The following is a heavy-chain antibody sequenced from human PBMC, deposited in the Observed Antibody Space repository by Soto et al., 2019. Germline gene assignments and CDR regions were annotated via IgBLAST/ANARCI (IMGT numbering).Heavy chain of an antibody. V-gene: IGHV4-34*01. J-gene: IGHJ4*02. D-gene: IGHD1-26*01. CDR3: ARWARSSIGGKDFDY. CDR1: GGSITSYY. Sequence: PSETLSLTCAVYGGSITSYYWSWIRQPPGKGLEWIGEIHHSGTTNYNPSLKSRVLISLDTSKNQFFLSLTSVTAADTAVYYCARWARSSIGGKDFDYWGQGTLVTVS. CDR2: IHHSGTT.